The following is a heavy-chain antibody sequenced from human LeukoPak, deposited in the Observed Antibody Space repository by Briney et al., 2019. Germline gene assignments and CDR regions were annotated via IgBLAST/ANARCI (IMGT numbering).Heavy chain of an antibody. V-gene: IGHV3-7*01. D-gene: IGHD3-9*01. J-gene: IGHJ3*02. Sequence: GGSLRLSCAASGFTFSSYLMSWVRPAPRKGREWVANIKQVGGEKYYVDSVKGRFNISRDNAKNSLYLQMNSLRAEDTAVYYCARGNRVLRYFDWLFWNAFDIWGQGTMVTVSS. CDR2: IKQVGGEK. CDR1: GFTFSSYL. CDR3: ARGNRVLRYFDWLFWNAFDI.